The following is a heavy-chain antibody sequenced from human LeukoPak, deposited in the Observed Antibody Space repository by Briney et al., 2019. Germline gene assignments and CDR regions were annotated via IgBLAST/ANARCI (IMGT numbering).Heavy chain of an antibody. J-gene: IGHJ3*02. Sequence: GGSLRLSCAASGFTFSSYAMSWVRQAPGKGLEWVSSISSSSSYIYYADSVKGRFTISRDNAKNSLYLQMNSLRAEDTAVYYCASGIAVAGTGAFDIWGQGTMVTVSS. CDR1: GFTFSSYA. V-gene: IGHV3-21*01. CDR2: ISSSSSYI. D-gene: IGHD6-19*01. CDR3: ASGIAVAGTGAFDI.